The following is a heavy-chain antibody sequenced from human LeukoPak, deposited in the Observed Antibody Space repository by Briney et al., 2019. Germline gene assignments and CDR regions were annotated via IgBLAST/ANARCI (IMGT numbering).Heavy chain of an antibody. Sequence: SETLSLTCTVSGGSISSYYWSWIRQPPGKGLEWIGYIYYNGSTNYNPSLKSRVTISVDTSKNQFSLKLSSVTAADTAVYYCARHETFTHRGGYSYGFDYWGQGTLVTVSS. J-gene: IGHJ4*02. V-gene: IGHV4-59*08. CDR3: ARHETFTHRGGYSYGFDY. CDR2: IYYNGST. CDR1: GGSISSYY. D-gene: IGHD5-18*01.